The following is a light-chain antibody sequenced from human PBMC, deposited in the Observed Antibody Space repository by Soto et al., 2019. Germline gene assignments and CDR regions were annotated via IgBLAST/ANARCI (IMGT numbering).Light chain of an antibody. CDR3: QQSFNLPPVT. Sequence: IQMTQSPSSLSASIGDRVILTCRASQGITSYLNWYQVKTGKAPKLLIYDATRLESGVPSRFSGSGFGTHFTLTITNLQPEDFATYYCQQSFNLPPVTFGQGTRLDIK. V-gene: IGKV1-39*01. CDR1: QGITSY. J-gene: IGKJ5*01. CDR2: DAT.